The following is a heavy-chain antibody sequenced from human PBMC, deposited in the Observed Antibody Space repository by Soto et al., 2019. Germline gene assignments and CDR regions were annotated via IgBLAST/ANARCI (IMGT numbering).Heavy chain of an antibody. J-gene: IGHJ4*02. D-gene: IGHD6-19*01. CDR2: IDPSDSYT. CDR3: ARLAKYSSGWATVDY. V-gene: IGHV5-10-1*01. Sequence: EVQLVQSGGEVKKLGASLRLSCQGSGYSFPTYWIRWVRQMPGKGLEWLGIIDPSDSYTNYSPSFQGHVTISADKSISTAYLQWSSLKASDTAMYYCARLAKYSSGWATVDYWGQGTLVTVSS. CDR1: GYSFPTYW.